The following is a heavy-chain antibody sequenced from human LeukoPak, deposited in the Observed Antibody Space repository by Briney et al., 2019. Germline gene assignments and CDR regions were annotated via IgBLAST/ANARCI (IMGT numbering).Heavy chain of an antibody. CDR3: AKDLGRGYSSGWFDY. CDR1: GFIFSSYG. Sequence: GGSLRLSCAASGFIFSSYGMHWVRQAPGKGLGWVAVISYDGSNKYYADSVKGRFTISRDNSKNTLYLQMNSLRAEDTAVYYCAKDLGRGYSSGWFDYWGQGTLVTVSS. J-gene: IGHJ4*02. D-gene: IGHD6-19*01. V-gene: IGHV3-30*18. CDR2: ISYDGSNK.